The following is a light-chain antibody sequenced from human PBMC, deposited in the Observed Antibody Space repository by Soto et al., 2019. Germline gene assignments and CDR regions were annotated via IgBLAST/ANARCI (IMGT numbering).Light chain of an antibody. CDR2: DAS. V-gene: IGKV1D-13*01. Sequence: AIQLTQSPSSLSASVGDRVTITCRASQGISSALAWYQQTPGKPPKLLIYDASSLEIGVPSRFSGSGSVTDFTLTISSLQPEDFATYYCQQFNNYPFTFGSGTKVDIK. J-gene: IGKJ3*01. CDR1: QGISSA. CDR3: QQFNNYPFT.